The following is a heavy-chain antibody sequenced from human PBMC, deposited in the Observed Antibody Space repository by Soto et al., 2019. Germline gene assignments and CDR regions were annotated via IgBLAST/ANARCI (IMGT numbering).Heavy chain of an antibody. D-gene: IGHD2-15*01. CDR2: INPNSGGT. J-gene: IGHJ4*02. CDR3: ARATYCSGGSCYPFDH. V-gene: IGHV1-2*04. CDR1: GYTFTGYY. Sequence: ASVKVSCKASGYTFTGYYMHWVRQAPGQGLEWMGWINPNSGGTNYAQKFQGWVTMTRDTSISTAYMELSRLRSDETAVYYCARATYCSGGSCYPFDHWGQGTLVTVSS.